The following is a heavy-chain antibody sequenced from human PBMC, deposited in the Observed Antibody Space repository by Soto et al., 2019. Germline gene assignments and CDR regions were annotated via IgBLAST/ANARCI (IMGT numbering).Heavy chain of an antibody. D-gene: IGHD3-22*01. V-gene: IGHV3-7*04. J-gene: IGHJ3*02. CDR2: INQDGSEK. CDR3: ARGHYADTSGTLSDAFDI. Sequence: PGGSLRLSCAASGFTFSSYWMTWVRQAPGKGLEWVANINQDGSEKYYMDSMKGRFTISRDNAKRSLYLQMNSMRADDTAVYFCARGHYADTSGTLSDAFDIWGEGRMV. CDR1: GFTFSSYW.